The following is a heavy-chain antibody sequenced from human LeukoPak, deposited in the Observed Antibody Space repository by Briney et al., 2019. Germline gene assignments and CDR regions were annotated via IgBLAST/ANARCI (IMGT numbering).Heavy chain of an antibody. CDR1: GFTFNNHW. V-gene: IGHV3-7*01. J-gene: IGHJ4*02. Sequence: GGSLRLSCAASGFTFNNHWMSWVRQAPGKGLEWVASITPDGSGDYYMDSVKGRFTISRDNAENSLYLQMNSLGAEDTAVYYCARVMETVTTYYFWGKGNLVTVSS. CDR3: ARVMETVTTYYF. D-gene: IGHD1-7*01. CDR2: ITPDGSGD.